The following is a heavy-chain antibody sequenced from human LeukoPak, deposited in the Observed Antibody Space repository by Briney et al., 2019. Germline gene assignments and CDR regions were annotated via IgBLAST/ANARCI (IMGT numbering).Heavy chain of an antibody. CDR1: GFTFSSYG. V-gene: IGHV3-33*01. CDR2: IWYDGSNK. CDR3: ARDRGLGNFDY. Sequence: GRSLRLSCAASGFTFSSYGMHWVRQAPGKGLEWVAVIWYDGSNKYYADSVKGRFTISRDNSKNTLYPQMNSLRAEDTAMYYCARDRGLGNFDYWGQGTLVTVSS. J-gene: IGHJ4*02. D-gene: IGHD3-10*01.